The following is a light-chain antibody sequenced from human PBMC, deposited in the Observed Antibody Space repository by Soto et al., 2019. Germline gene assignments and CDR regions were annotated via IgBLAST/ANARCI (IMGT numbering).Light chain of an antibody. Sequence: QSALTQPASVSGSPGQSITISCTGTSSDVGSYTLVSWYQQHPGKAPKLMIYEGGKRPSRASNRFYGSKSGNTASLKISGLKAEDEADYYCCSFAPRSTLIFGGVTKLTVL. CDR3: CSFAPRSTLI. CDR1: SSDVGSYTL. CDR2: EGG. V-gene: IGLV2-23*01. J-gene: IGLJ2*01.